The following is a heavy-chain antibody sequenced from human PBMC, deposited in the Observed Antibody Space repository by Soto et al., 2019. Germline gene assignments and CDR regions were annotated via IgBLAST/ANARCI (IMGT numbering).Heavy chain of an antibody. CDR3: ARSSVVTPMGLHY. CDR1: GFTFSSYG. Sequence: GGSLRLSCAVSGFTFSSYGMHWVRQAPGKGLVWVSRISGDGSSTTYADSVKGRFTIPRDNAKNTLYLQMNSLRAEDTAGYYCARSSVVTPMGLHYWGLGTLVTVSS. D-gene: IGHD2-21*02. J-gene: IGHJ4*02. CDR2: ISGDGSST. V-gene: IGHV3-74*01.